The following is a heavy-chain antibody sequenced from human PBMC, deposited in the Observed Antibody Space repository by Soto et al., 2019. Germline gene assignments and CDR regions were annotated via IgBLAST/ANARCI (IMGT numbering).Heavy chain of an antibody. CDR3: ARAAYDFWSGYLYYYYYYGMDV. V-gene: IGHV3-30-3*01. CDR1: GFTFSSYA. Sequence: LRLSCAASGFTFSSYAMHWVRQAPGKGLEWVAVISYDGSNKYYADSVKGRFTISRDNSKNTLYLQMNSLRAEDTAVYYCARAAYDFWSGYLYYYYYYGMDVWGQGTTVTVSS. J-gene: IGHJ6*02. CDR2: ISYDGSNK. D-gene: IGHD3-3*01.